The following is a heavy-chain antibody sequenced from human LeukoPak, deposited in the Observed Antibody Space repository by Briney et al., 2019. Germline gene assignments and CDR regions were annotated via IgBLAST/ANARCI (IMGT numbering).Heavy chain of an antibody. Sequence: GGSLRLSCAASGFTFSDYYMSWIRQAPGKGLEWVSYISSSGSTIYYADSVKGRFTISRDNAKNSLYLQMNSLRAEDTAVYYCARAPYGSGSLTNYFDYWGQGTLVTVSS. CDR1: GFTFSDYY. CDR2: ISSSGSTI. CDR3: ARAPYGSGSLTNYFDY. D-gene: IGHD3-10*01. J-gene: IGHJ4*02. V-gene: IGHV3-11*01.